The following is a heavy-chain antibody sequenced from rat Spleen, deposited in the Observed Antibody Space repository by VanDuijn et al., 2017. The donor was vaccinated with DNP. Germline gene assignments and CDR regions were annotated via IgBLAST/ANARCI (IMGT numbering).Heavy chain of an antibody. CDR3: IRWNSGHFDY. CDR2: IRYDGGST. CDR1: GFTFSDYY. V-gene: IGHV5-22*01. J-gene: IGHJ2*01. Sequence: EVQLVESGGGLVQPGRSLKLSCAASGFTFSDYYMAWVRQAPAKGLEWVAYIRYDGGSTYYGDSVRGRFAISRDNAKSTLYLQMNSLRSEEMATYYCIRWNSGHFDYWGQGVMVTVSS. D-gene: IGHD4-3*01.